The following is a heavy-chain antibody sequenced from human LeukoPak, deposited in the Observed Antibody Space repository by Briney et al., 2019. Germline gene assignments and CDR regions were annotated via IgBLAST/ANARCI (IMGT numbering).Heavy chain of an antibody. V-gene: IGHV3-66*01. CDR1: GFTVSGNY. CDR2: IYRGDAT. D-gene: IGHD4-11*01. J-gene: IGHJ4*02. Sequence: GGSLRLSCAASGFTVSGNYVSWVRQAPGKGLEWVSVIYRGDATYYADSVKGRFTISRDSSENTVYLQMDSLRAEDTAVYYCVKEARGTTIYYWGQGTLVTVSS. CDR3: VKEARGTTIYY.